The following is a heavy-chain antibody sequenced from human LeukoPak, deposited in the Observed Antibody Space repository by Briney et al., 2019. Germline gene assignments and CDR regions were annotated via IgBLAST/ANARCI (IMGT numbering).Heavy chain of an antibody. CDR3: YRDLLPYYDSSGYYYGNDAFDI. J-gene: IGHJ3*02. Sequence: PGGSLRLSCAASGFTFSSYWMSWVRQAPGKGLEWVANIKQDGSEKYYVDSVKGRFTISRDNAKNSLYLQMNSLRAEDTAVYDCYRDLLPYYDSSGYYYGNDAFDIWGQGTMVTVSS. D-gene: IGHD3-22*01. CDR1: GFTFSSYW. V-gene: IGHV3-7*01. CDR2: IKQDGSEK.